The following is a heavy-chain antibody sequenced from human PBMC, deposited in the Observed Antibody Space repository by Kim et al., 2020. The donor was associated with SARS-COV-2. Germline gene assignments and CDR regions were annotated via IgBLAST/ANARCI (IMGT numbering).Heavy chain of an antibody. CDR3: ARDRIAAVPLYGMDV. CDR2: INPNSGGT. J-gene: IGHJ6*02. V-gene: IGHV1-2*04. CDR1: GYTFTGYY. D-gene: IGHD6-13*01. Sequence: ASVKVSCKASGYTFTGYYMHWVRQAPGQGLEWMGWINPNSGGTNYAQKFQGWVTMTRDTSISTAYMELSRLRSDDTAVYYCARDRIAAVPLYGMDVWGQGTTVTVSS.